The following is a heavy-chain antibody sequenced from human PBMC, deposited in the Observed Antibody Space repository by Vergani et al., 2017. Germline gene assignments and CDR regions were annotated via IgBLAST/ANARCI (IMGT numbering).Heavy chain of an antibody. J-gene: IGHJ3*02. CDR3: ARVVVVVPAALDAFDI. CDR1: GFTLSSYW. V-gene: IGHV3-7*01. CDR2: IKQDGSEK. D-gene: IGHD2-2*01. Sequence: EVQLVESGGGLVQPGGSLRLSCAASGFTLSSYWMSWVRQAPGKGLEWVANIKQDGSEKYYVDSVKGRFTISRDNAKNSLYLQMNSLRAEDTAVYYCARVVVVVPAALDAFDIWGQGTMVTVSS.